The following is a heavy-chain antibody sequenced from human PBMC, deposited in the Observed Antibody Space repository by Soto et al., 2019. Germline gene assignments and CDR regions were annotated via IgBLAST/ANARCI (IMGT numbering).Heavy chain of an antibody. CDR3: ARDRETYYYGSGSYYPYFDY. CDR1: GFTFSSYS. Sequence: EVQLVESGGGLVQPGGSLRLSCAASGFTFSSYSMNWVRQAPGKGLEWVSYISSSSSTIYYADSVKGRFTISRDNAKNSLYLQMNILRAEDTAVYYCARDRETYYYGSGSYYPYFDYWGQGTLVTVSS. D-gene: IGHD3-10*01. V-gene: IGHV3-48*01. J-gene: IGHJ4*02. CDR2: ISSSSSTI.